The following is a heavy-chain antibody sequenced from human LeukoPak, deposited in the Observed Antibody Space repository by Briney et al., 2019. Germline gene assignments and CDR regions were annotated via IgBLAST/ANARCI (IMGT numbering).Heavy chain of an antibody. V-gene: IGHV4-39*01. CDR1: GGSISSSSYY. Sequence: SETLSLTCTVSGGSISSSSYYWGWIRQPPGKGLEWIGSIYYSGSTYYNPSLKGRVTISVDTSKNQFSLKLSSVTAADTAVYYYARRGDIVVVPAATAFDIWGQGTMVTVSS. D-gene: IGHD2-2*01. CDR2: IYYSGST. J-gene: IGHJ3*02. CDR3: ARRGDIVVVPAATAFDI.